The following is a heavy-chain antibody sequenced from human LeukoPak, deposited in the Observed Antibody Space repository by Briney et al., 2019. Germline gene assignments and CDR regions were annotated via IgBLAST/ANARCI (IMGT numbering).Heavy chain of an antibody. Sequence: ASVKVSCMASGYTFTGYYMHWVRQAPGQGLEWMGRINPNNGATNYAQKLQGRVTITGDTSISTAYMELSSLRSDDTAVYYCTRESGSYHGNDYWGQGTLVTVSS. CDR2: INPNNGAT. CDR1: GYTFTGYY. D-gene: IGHD1-26*01. V-gene: IGHV1-2*06. J-gene: IGHJ4*02. CDR3: TRESGSYHGNDY.